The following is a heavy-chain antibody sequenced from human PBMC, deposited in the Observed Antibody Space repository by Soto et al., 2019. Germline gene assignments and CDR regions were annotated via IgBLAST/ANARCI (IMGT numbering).Heavy chain of an antibody. Sequence: GGSLRLSCAASGFTVSSNYMSWVRQAPGKGLEWVSVIYSGGSTYYADSVKGRFTISRDNSKNTLYLQMNSLRAEDTAVYYCARDTGAIFGATGTRMGWYFDYWGQGTLVTVSS. V-gene: IGHV3-66*01. CDR1: GFTVSSNY. D-gene: IGHD3-3*01. CDR3: ARDTGAIFGATGTRMGWYFDY. CDR2: IYSGGST. J-gene: IGHJ4*02.